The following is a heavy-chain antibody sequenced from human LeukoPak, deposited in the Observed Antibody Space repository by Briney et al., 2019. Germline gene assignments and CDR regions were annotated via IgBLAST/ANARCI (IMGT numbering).Heavy chain of an antibody. J-gene: IGHJ4*02. CDR3: ARRSEGATNY. D-gene: IGHD1-26*01. CDR1: GGSISSSSYY. CDR2: IYYSGST. V-gene: IGHV4-39*01. Sequence: PSETLSLTCTVSGGSISSSSYYWGWIRQPPGKGLEWIGSIYYSGSTYYNPSLKSRVTISVDTSKNQFSLKLSSVTAADTAAYYCARRSEGATNYWGQGTLVTVSS.